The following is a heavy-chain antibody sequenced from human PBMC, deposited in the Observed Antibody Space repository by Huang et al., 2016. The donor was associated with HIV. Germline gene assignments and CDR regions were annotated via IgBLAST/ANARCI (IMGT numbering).Heavy chain of an antibody. CDR1: GFSISSYW. Sequence: EVQLVESGGGLVQPGGSLRLSCAASGFSISSYWMHWVRQAPGKGLVWVSRINSDGSSTSYADSVNGRFTISRDNAKNTLYLQMNSLRAEDTAVYYCARDPRIQSWLNFFDYWGQGTLVSVPS. CDR2: INSDGSST. V-gene: IGHV3-74*01. CDR3: ARDPRIQSWLNFFDY. J-gene: IGHJ4*02. D-gene: IGHD3-22*01.